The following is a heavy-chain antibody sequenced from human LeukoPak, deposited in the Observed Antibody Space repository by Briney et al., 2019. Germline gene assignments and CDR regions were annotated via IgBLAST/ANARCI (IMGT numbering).Heavy chain of an antibody. Sequence: VASVKVSCKASGYTFTSYDINWVRQATGQGLEWMGWMNPNSGNTAYAQKFQGRVTMTRYTSISTAYMELSNLRSEDTAVYYCAREPIVGATRYWFDPWGQGTLVTVSS. J-gene: IGHJ5*02. V-gene: IGHV1-8*01. CDR3: AREPIVGATRYWFDP. CDR1: GYTFTSYD. D-gene: IGHD1-26*01. CDR2: MNPNSGNT.